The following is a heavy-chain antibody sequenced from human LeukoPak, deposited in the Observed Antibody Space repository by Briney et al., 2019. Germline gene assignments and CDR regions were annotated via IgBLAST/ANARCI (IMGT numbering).Heavy chain of an antibody. J-gene: IGHJ5*02. CDR3: ARGPTILRYFDWLLDVWFDP. D-gene: IGHD3-9*01. CDR2: IYYSGST. CDR1: GGSISSSSYY. Sequence: SETLSLTCTVSGGSISSSSYYWGWIRQPPGKGLEWIGSIYYSGSTYYNPSLKSRVTISVDTSKNQFSLKLSSVTAADTAVYYCARGPTILRYFDWLLDVWFDPWGQGTLVTVSS. V-gene: IGHV4-39*07.